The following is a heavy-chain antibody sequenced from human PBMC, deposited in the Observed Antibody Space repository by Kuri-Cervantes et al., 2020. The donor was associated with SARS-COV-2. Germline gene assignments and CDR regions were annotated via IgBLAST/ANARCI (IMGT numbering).Heavy chain of an antibody. CDR1: GFTVSSNY. J-gene: IGHJ4*02. CDR2: IYSGSRA. CDR3: AKSITGTSLFDY. V-gene: IGHV3-53*01. Sequence: GGSLRLSCAASGFTVSSNYMSWVRQAPGKGLEWVAIIYSGSRAFYADSVKGRFTISRDNSKNTLYLQMNSLRAEDTAVYYCAKSITGTSLFDYWGQGTLVTVSS. D-gene: IGHD1-20*01.